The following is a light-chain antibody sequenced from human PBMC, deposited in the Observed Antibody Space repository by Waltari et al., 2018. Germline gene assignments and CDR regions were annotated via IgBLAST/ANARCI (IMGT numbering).Light chain of an antibody. Sequence: EIVLTQSPATLSLSPGESATLSCRVSQSVSSYLAWYQQKPGQAPRLLIYDASNRATGIPARFSGSGSGTDFTLTISSLEPEDFAVYYCQQRSNWPPLTFGGGTKVEIK. CDR2: DAS. J-gene: IGKJ4*01. V-gene: IGKV3-11*01. CDR1: QSVSSY. CDR3: QQRSNWPPLT.